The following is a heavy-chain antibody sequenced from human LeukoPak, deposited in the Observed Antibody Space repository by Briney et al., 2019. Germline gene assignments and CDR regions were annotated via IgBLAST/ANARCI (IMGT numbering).Heavy chain of an antibody. V-gene: IGHV3-23*01. CDR2: ISGSGGST. D-gene: IGHD3-22*01. CDR1: GFTFRNYA. CDR3: AKEFDSSGFFDC. J-gene: IGHJ4*02. Sequence: GGSLRLSCAASGFTFRNYAMSWVRQAPGKGLEWVSAISGSGGSTYLAASAKGRFTISRDNSKNTLYLQMNSLRAENTAVYYCAKEFDSSGFFDCWGQGHLVTVSS.